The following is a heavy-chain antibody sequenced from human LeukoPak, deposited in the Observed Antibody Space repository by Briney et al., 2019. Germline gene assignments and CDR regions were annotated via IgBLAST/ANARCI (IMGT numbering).Heavy chain of an antibody. D-gene: IGHD6-25*01. J-gene: IGHJ3*02. CDR2: INRDGSDS. Sequence: GGSLRLSCAASGFTLSSCWMHWVRHAPGKGLLWVSRINRDGSDSSYADSVKGRFTISRDNAKNTLYLQMNSLRAEDTAVYYCATVVGGFYPPVDGLDIWGQGTMVTVSS. CDR3: ATVVGGFYPPVDGLDI. CDR1: GFTLSSCW. V-gene: IGHV3-74*01.